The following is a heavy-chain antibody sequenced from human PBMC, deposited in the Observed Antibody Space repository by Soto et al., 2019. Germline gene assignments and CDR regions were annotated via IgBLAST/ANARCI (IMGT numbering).Heavy chain of an antibody. CDR3: ARLVGNSWLDS. CDR1: GDSVSSSSVT. V-gene: IGHV6-1*01. D-gene: IGHD2-15*01. Sequence: PSQTLSLTCAISGDSVSSSSVTWNWIRQSPSRGLEWLGRTYYRSKWYNDYAESVKSRITINPDTSKNQFSLHLNSVTPEDTAVYYCARLVGNSWLDSWGQGTQVTSPQ. CDR2: TYYRSKWYN. J-gene: IGHJ5*01.